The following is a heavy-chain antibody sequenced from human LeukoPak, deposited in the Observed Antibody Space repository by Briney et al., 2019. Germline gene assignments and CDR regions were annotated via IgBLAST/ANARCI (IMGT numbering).Heavy chain of an antibody. CDR1: GFTFSSYD. J-gene: IGHJ4*02. CDR2: ISYDGSNK. V-gene: IGHV3-30*18. CDR3: AKADMYYYDSSGYYRPEGFDY. Sequence: PGGSLRLSCAASGFTFSSYDMHWARQAPGKGLEWVAVISYDGSNKYYADSVKGRFTISRDNSKNTLYLQMNSLRAEDTAVYFCAKADMYYYDSSGYYRPEGFDYWGQGTLVTVSS. D-gene: IGHD3-22*01.